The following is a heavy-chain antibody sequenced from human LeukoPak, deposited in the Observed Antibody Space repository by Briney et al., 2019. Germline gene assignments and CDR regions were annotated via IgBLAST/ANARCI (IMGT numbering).Heavy chain of an antibody. V-gene: IGHV4-59*04. J-gene: IGHJ5*02. CDR3: AGQSLRIGSNNWFDP. CDR2: IYYSGTT. CDR1: GGSISSYY. Sequence: PSETLSLTCTVSGGSISSYYWSWIRQPPGKGLEWIASIYYSGTTYYNTSLKSRVTISVDTSKNRFSLKLNSVTAADTAVYFCAGQSLRIGSNNWFDPWGQGTLVTVSS. D-gene: IGHD4-11*01.